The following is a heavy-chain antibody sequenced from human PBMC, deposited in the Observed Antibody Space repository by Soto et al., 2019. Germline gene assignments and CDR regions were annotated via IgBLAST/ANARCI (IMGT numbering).Heavy chain of an antibody. J-gene: IGHJ4*02. CDR1: GYAFTAHS. V-gene: IGHV1-3*01. CDR3: ARENFPQSGSYYDS. D-gene: IGHD1-26*01. CDR2: ITAGAGYT. Sequence: ASVKVSCKASGYAFTAHSIHWVRQAPGQKFEWLGWITAGAGYTDYSQNFQGRVTITRDTSATTAYMHLSNLKSEDTAIYYCARENFPQSGSYYDSWGQGTLVTVSS.